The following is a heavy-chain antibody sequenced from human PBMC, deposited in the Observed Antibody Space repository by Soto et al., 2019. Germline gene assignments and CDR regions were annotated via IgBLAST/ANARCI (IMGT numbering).Heavy chain of an antibody. V-gene: IGHV4-31*03. D-gene: IGHD1-1*01. CDR3: ARGTPDDVDY. Sequence: SETLSLTCTVSGGSISSGGYYWSWIRQHPGKGLEWIGYIYYSGSTYYNPSLKSRVTISVDTSKNQFSLKLSSVTAADTAVYYCARGTPDDVDYWGQGTLVTVSS. CDR1: GGSISSGGYY. J-gene: IGHJ4*02. CDR2: IYYSGST.